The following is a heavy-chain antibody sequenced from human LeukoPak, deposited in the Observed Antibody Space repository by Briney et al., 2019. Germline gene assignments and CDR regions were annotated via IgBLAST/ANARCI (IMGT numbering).Heavy chain of an antibody. CDR3: ARGEMATIEDAFDV. Sequence: PSETLSLTCTVSGGSISSHYWGWIRQSPGKGLEWIGYIYYSGSTNYNPSLKSRVTISVDTSKNQFSLKLSSVTAADTAVYYCARGEMATIEDAFDVWGQGTMVTVSS. CDR2: IYYSGST. V-gene: IGHV4-59*11. CDR1: GGSISSHY. D-gene: IGHD5-24*01. J-gene: IGHJ3*01.